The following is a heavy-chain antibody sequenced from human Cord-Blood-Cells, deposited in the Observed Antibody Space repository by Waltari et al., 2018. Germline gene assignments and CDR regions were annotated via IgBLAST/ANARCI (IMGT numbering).Heavy chain of an antibody. Sequence: EVQLLESGGGLVQPGGSLRLSCAASGLIFSSYAMSWVRQAPGRGLEWVSAISSSGCNTYYADSVKGRFTISRDNSKNTLYLQMNSLRAEDTAVYYCASIRHGSGSYADYWGQGTLVTVSS. CDR1: GLIFSSYA. J-gene: IGHJ4*02. CDR3: ASIRHGSGSYADY. CDR2: ISSSGCNT. D-gene: IGHD3-10*01. V-gene: IGHV3-23*01.